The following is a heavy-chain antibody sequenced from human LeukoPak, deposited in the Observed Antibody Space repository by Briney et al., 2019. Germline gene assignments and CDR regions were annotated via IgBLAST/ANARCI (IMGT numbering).Heavy chain of an antibody. CDR2: IKQDGSVK. V-gene: IGHV3-7*01. Sequence: GGSLRLSCAASGFTFSSYWMSWVRQAPGKGLEWVASIKQDGSVKYYVDSVKGRFTISRDNAKNSLYLQVNSLRGEDTAVYYCARPSYCGVDCYYAFDFWGQGTMVTVSS. CDR1: GFTFSSYW. J-gene: IGHJ3*01. D-gene: IGHD2-21*02. CDR3: ARPSYCGVDCYYAFDF.